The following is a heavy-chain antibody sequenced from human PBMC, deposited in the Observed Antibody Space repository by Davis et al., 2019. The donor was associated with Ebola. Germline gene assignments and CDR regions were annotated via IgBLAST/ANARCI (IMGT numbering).Heavy chain of an antibody. D-gene: IGHD3-16*01. Sequence: PSETLSLTCFVSGGSISSDYWSWIRQPPGKGLEWLGYVYYTGTTNYNPSLKSRVTISVDTSNNQFSLKLTSVTAADTAVYYYARIQGGRGYWGQGTLVTVSS. CDR1: GGSISSDY. V-gene: IGHV4-59*08. J-gene: IGHJ4*02. CDR3: ARIQGGRGY. CDR2: VYYTGTT.